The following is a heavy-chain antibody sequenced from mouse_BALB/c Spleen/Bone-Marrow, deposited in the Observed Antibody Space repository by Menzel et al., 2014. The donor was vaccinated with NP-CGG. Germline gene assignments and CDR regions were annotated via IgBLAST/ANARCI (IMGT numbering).Heavy chain of an antibody. CDR1: GFNIKDTY. J-gene: IGHJ1*01. CDR3: ASYRYGWYFDV. Sequence: VQLQQPGAELVKPGASVKLSCTASGFNIKDTYLHWVKQRPEQGLDWIGRIDPAIFTKYDPKFQGKATITADTSSNTAYLHLSSLTSEDTAVYYCASYRYGWYFDVWGAGTTVNASS. D-gene: IGHD2-14*01. CDR2: IDPAIFT. V-gene: IGHV14-3*02.